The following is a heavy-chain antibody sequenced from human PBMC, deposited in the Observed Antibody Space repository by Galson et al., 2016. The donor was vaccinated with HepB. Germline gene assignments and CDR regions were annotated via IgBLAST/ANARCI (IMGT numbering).Heavy chain of an antibody. J-gene: IGHJ6*02. CDR3: ATTSHFGVIMIDGPSGLDV. CDR1: GGTFSTFA. D-gene: IGHD3-3*01. CDR2: ITPVLDNP. V-gene: IGHV1-69*04. Sequence: SVKVSCKASGGTFSTFAINWVRQAPGQGLEWMGRITPVLDNPNYAGKFQGRVTITADTSTSTAYLDLSSLRSEDTAMYYCATTSHFGVIMIDGPSGLDVWGQGTMVTVSS.